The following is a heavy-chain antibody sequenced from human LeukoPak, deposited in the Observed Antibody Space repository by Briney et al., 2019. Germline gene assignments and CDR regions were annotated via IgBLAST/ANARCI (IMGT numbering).Heavy chain of an antibody. D-gene: IGHD3-9*01. Sequence: GASVKVSCKASGGTFSSYAISWVRQAPGQGLEWMGGIIPIFGTANYAQKFQGRVTITTDESTSTAYMELSSLRFEDTAVYYCARVAGFAYDVWGKGTTVTVSS. J-gene: IGHJ6*04. V-gene: IGHV1-69*05. CDR3: ARVAGFAYDV. CDR1: GGTFSSYA. CDR2: IIPIFGTA.